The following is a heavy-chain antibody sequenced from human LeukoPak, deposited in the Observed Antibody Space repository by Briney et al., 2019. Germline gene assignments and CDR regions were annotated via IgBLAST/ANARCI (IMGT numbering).Heavy chain of an antibody. V-gene: IGHV4-34*01. CDR1: GGPFSHYY. CDR2: INESGST. D-gene: IGHD5-24*01. J-gene: IGHJ6*02. Sequence: SETLSLTCAVYGGPFSHYYWTWIRQPPGKGLEWIGEINESGSTNYDPSLKSRVTISVDTSKTHFSLNLTSVTAADTAVYYCASRIERYLYYFGMDVWGQGTTVTVSS. CDR3: ASRIERYLYYFGMDV.